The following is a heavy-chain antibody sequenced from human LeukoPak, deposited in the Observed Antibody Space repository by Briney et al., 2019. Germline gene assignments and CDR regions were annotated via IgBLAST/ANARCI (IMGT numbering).Heavy chain of an antibody. D-gene: IGHD1-26*01. Sequence: GGSLRLSCAASGFTFGNYAMNWVRQAPGRGLEWVSAISGTGGSTYYADSVKGRFTISRDNAKNALYLQMNTLRAEDTAIYSCATRPTVGGTTPTFDHWGQGTPVTISS. CDR3: ATRPTVGGTTPTFDH. CDR1: GFTFGNYA. J-gene: IGHJ4*02. CDR2: ISGTGGST. V-gene: IGHV3-23*01.